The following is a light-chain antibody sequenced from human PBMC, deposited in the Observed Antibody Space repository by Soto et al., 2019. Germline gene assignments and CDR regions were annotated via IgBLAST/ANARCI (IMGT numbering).Light chain of an antibody. Sequence: PGVRATLSCRASQRVSSNYLAWYQHIPGQAPRLLIYGASTRATGIPDRFSGSGSGTDFTLTISRLEPEDFAVYYCQQFDRSLPSWTFGQGTKVE. CDR1: QRVSSNY. CDR3: QQFDRSLPSWT. V-gene: IGKV3-20*01. J-gene: IGKJ1*01. CDR2: GAS.